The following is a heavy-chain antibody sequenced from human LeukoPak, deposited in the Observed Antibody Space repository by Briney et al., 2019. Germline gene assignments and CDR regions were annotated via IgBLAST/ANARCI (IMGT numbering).Heavy chain of an antibody. V-gene: IGHV4-59*08. CDR3: ARSNGYNSVVWDC. CDR1: GGSISSYY. J-gene: IGHJ4*02. CDR2: IPYSGST. D-gene: IGHD5-24*01. Sequence: SETLSLTCTVSGGSISSYYWSWIRQPPGKGLEWIGYIPYSGSTNYKPSLKSRVTISVDTSKSQFSLQLSSVTAADTAVYYCARSNGYNSVVWDCWGQGTLVTVSS.